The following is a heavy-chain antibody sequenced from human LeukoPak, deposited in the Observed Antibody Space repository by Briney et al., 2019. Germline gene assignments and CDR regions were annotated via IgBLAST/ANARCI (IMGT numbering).Heavy chain of an antibody. J-gene: IGHJ6*03. CDR1: GYTFTGYY. D-gene: IGHD5-12*01. CDR3: ARLYSGDGNDYYYKDV. V-gene: IGHV1-2*02. CDR2: INPNSGDT. Sequence: ASLKVSCKASGYTFTGYYIHWVRQAPGQGLEWMGWINPNSGDTNYAQKFQGRVTMTRDTSISTAYMELSRLRSDDTAVYYCARLYSGDGNDYYYKDVWGKGTTVTVSS.